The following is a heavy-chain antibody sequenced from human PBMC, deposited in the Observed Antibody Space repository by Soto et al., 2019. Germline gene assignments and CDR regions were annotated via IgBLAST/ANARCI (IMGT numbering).Heavy chain of an antibody. Sequence: QMQLVQSGPEVKKPGTSVKVSCKASGFTFTSSAVQWVRQARGQRLEWIGWIVVGSGNTNYAQKFHERVTITRDMSTSTAYMELSSLRSEDTAVYYCAALEYDFWSGYPSGMDVWGQGTTVTVSS. J-gene: IGHJ6*02. D-gene: IGHD3-3*01. V-gene: IGHV1-58*01. CDR3: AALEYDFWSGYPSGMDV. CDR2: IVVGSGNT. CDR1: GFTFTSSA.